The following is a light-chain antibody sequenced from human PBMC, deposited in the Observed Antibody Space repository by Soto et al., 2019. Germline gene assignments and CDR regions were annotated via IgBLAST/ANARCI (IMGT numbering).Light chain of an antibody. J-gene: IGLJ1*01. CDR3: AAFDDSLNGRV. V-gene: IGLV1-44*01. Sequence: QSVLTQPPSASGTPGQRVTISCSGSNSNIGSNTVNWYQQLPGTAPKLLIYYDNLRPSGVPDRIYGSKSGTSASLAISGLQSDDEADYYCAAFDDSLNGRVFGTGTKLTVL. CDR1: NSNIGSNT. CDR2: YDN.